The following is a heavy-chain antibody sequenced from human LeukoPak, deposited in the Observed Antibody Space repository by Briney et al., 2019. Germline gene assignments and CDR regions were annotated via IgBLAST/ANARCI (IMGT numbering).Heavy chain of an antibody. J-gene: IGHJ5*02. D-gene: IGHD6-19*01. V-gene: IGHV4-59*01. CDR1: GGSISSYY. CDR3: ARDRRQWLRGPFDP. Sequence: SETLSLTCTVSGGSISSYYWNWIRQPPGKGLEWIGYIYSGSTNYNPSLKSRVTISVDTSKNQFSLKLRSVTAADTAVYYCARDRRQWLRGPFDPWGQGTLVTVSS. CDR2: IYSGST.